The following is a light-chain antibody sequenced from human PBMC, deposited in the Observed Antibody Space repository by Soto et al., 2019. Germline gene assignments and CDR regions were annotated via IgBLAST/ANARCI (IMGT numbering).Light chain of an antibody. CDR1: QSVGSN. CDR2: GAS. CDR3: QQYDNWPRT. V-gene: IGKV3-15*01. J-gene: IGKJ1*01. Sequence: EIVMTQSPATLSVSPGERATLSCRASQSVGSNLAWYQQKPGQAPRLIIYGASTRATGIPSRFSGSGSGTECTLTISSPKSEDVAVYYCQQYDNWPRTLGQGTKVDIK.